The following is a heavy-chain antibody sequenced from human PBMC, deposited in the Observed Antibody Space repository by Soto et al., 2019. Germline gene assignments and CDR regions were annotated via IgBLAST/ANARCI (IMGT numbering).Heavy chain of an antibody. CDR3: ARVGYSSSWLRGYVSAFDS. Sequence: SQTLTLTCAISVYGVSSNSAAWNWIMQSPSRGLEWLGRTYYRSKWYNDYAVSVKSRITINPDTSKNQFSLQLNSVTPEDTAVYYCARVGYSSSWLRGYVSAFDSLGQGTMGIVS. J-gene: IGHJ3*02. CDR1: VYGVSSNSAA. CDR2: TYYRSKWYN. D-gene: IGHD6-13*01. V-gene: IGHV6-1*01.